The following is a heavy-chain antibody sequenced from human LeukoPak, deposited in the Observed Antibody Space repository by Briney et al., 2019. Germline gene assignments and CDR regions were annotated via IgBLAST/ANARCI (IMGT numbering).Heavy chain of an antibody. D-gene: IGHD3-3*01. CDR1: GGSFSGYY. Sequence: PSETLSLTCAVYGGSFSGYYWSWIRQPPGKGLEWIGEINHSGSTNYNPSLKSRVTISVDTSKNQFSLKLSSVTAADTAVYYCARHPDGSNYDFWSGYLGDYYGMDVWGQGTTVTVSS. CDR3: ARHPDGSNYDFWSGYLGDYYGMDV. J-gene: IGHJ6*02. CDR2: INHSGST. V-gene: IGHV4-34*01.